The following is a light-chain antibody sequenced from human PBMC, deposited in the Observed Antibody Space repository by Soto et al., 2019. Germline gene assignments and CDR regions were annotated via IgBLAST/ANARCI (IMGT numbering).Light chain of an antibody. J-gene: IGKJ4*01. V-gene: IGKV3-11*01. Sequence: EIVLTQVPATLSLSPGERATLSCRASQSVSSYLAWYQQKPGQAPRLLIYDASNRATGIPARFSGSGSGTDFTLTISSLDPEDFAVYYCQQRSNWPPKLTFGGGTRVDIK. CDR3: QQRSNWPPKLT. CDR1: QSVSSY. CDR2: DAS.